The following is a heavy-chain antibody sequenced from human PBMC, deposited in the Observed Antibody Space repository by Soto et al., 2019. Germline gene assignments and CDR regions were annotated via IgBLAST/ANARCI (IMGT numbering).Heavy chain of an antibody. D-gene: IGHD6-13*01. CDR2: IYYSGTT. CDR3: SLEAAGAPRH. CDR1: GDSVSSYY. Sequence: SETLSLTCTVSGDSVSSYYWSWIRQPPGKGLEWIGYIYYSGTTNYNPSLKSRVTISLDTSKKQFSLKLSFVAAADTAVYYCSLEAAGAPRHWGQGSQVTVSS. V-gene: IGHV4-59*02. J-gene: IGHJ4*02.